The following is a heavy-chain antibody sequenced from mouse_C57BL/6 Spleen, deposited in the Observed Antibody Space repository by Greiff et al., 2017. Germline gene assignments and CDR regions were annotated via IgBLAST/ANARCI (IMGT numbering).Heavy chain of an antibody. CDR2: IDPSDSYT. J-gene: IGHJ3*01. V-gene: IGHV1-50*01. CDR3: ARNLDYPFAY. D-gene: IGHD2-4*01. Sequence: QVQLQQPGAELVKPGASVKLSCKASGYTFTSYWMQWVKQRPGQGLEWIGEIDPSDSYTNYNQKFKGKATLTVDTSSSTAYMQLSSLTSEDSAVYYCARNLDYPFAYWGQGTLVAVSA. CDR1: GYTFTSYW.